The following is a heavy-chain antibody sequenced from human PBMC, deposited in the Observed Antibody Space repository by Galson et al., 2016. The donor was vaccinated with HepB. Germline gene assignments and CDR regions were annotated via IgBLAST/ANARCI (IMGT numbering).Heavy chain of an antibody. CDR2: INGDNGAT. J-gene: IGHJ5*02. V-gene: IGHV1-18*01. D-gene: IGHD3-10*01. CDR3: ARDIGGGSGGGGWFDP. Sequence: SVKVSCKASGYRFASYGVSWVRQAPGQGLEWVGWINGDNGATNYAKKFQGRLTLTTDTSTNTAYVELWSLRPDDTAVYYCARDIGGGSGGGGWFDPWGQGTLLTVSS. CDR1: GYRFASYG.